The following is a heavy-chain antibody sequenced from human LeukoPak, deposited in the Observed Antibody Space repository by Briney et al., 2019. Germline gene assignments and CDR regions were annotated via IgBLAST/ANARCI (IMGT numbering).Heavy chain of an antibody. CDR2: IYHSGST. V-gene: IGHV4-30-2*01. CDR3: ARERPKGPFDY. J-gene: IGHJ4*02. Sequence: SETLSLTCTVSGGSISSGGYYWSWIRQPPGKGLEWIGYIYHSGSTYYNPSLKSRVTISVDRSKNQFSLKLSSVTAADTAVYYCARERPKGPFDYWGQGTLVTVSS. CDR1: GGSISSGGYY.